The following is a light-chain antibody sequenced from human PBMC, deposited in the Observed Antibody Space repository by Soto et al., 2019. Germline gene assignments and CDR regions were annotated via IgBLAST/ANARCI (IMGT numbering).Light chain of an antibody. CDR1: RTNIGAGYD. CDR3: QSYDNRFSVWV. CDR2: GTG. V-gene: IGLV1-40*01. J-gene: IGLJ3*02. Sequence: QSVLTQPPSVSGAPGQRVTIDCTGTRTNIGAGYDVHWYRQIPGTAPKLLIYGTGNRPSGVPDRFSASKFGTSASLTIAGLQADDEADYYCQSYDNRFSVWVFGGGTKVTVL.